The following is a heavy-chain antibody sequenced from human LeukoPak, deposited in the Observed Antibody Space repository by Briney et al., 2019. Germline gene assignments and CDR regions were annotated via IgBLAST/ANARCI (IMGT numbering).Heavy chain of an antibody. D-gene: IGHD3-22*01. CDR1: GFRFSNYA. CDR3: AHTDSYYFDSGMVS. V-gene: IGHV3-23*01. Sequence: GGSLRLSCTASGFRFSNYAMNWVHQAPGKGLEWVSVISGGGSSTNYADSVKGRFTISRENSKNTLYLQMNSLRAEDTAVYYCAHTDSYYFDSGMVSWGQGALVTVSS. CDR2: ISGGGSST. J-gene: IGHJ5*02.